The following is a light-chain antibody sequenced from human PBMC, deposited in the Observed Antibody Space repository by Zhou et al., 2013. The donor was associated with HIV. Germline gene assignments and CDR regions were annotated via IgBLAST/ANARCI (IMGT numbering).Light chain of an antibody. CDR1: QSISIW. J-gene: IGKJ1*01. V-gene: IGKV1-5*03. CDR3: VHYNHYSLK. Sequence: DIQMTQSPSTLSASVGDRVTITCRASQSISIWLAWYQQKPGKAPKVLIYKASSLESGVPSRFSGSGSGTEFTLTISSLQPDDFATYYCVHYNHYSLKFGQGTKVEI. CDR2: KAS.